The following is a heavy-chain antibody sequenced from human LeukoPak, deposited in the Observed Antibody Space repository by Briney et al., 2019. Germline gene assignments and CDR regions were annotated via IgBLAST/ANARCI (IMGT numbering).Heavy chain of an antibody. CDR3: ASGAVVVPAAMNLQH. Sequence: SVKVSCKASGGTFSSYAISWVRQAPGQGLEWMGSIIPILGIANYAQKVQGRVTITADKSTSTAYMELSSLRSEDTAVYYCASGAVVVPAAMNLQHWGQGTLVTVSS. CDR2: IIPILGIA. V-gene: IGHV1-69*04. CDR1: GGTFSSYA. J-gene: IGHJ1*01. D-gene: IGHD2-2*01.